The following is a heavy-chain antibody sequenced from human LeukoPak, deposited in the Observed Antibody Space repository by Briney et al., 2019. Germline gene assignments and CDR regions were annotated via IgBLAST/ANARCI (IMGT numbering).Heavy chain of an antibody. CDR3: ARTGSQFDY. CDR2: INQDGSQK. CDR1: GFTFGSCW. D-gene: IGHD7-27*01. J-gene: IGHJ4*02. V-gene: IGHV3-7*01. Sequence: PGGSLRLSCAASGFTFGSCWMNWVRQAPGKGLEWVANINQDGSQKFYVDSVKGRFTISRDNANNSLYLQMNSLRAEDTAVYYCARTGSQFDYWGQGTLVTVSS.